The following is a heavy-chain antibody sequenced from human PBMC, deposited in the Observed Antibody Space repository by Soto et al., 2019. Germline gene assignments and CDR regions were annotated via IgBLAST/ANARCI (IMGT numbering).Heavy chain of an antibody. D-gene: IGHD6-19*01. CDR1: GFTFDDYA. Sequence: EVQLVESGGVVVQPGGSLRLSCATSGFTFDDYAMHWVRQAPGTGLEWVSLISWDGGGTYYADSVKGRFTISRDNSKNSLYLQMNSLRAEDTAVYYCAKATVAGAAYDSYYGMDVWGQGTTVTVSS. J-gene: IGHJ6*02. CDR2: ISWDGGGT. V-gene: IGHV3-43D*04. CDR3: AKATVAGAAYDSYYGMDV.